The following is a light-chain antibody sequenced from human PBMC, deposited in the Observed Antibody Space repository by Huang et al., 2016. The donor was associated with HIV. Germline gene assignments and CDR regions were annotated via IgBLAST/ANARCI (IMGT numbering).Light chain of an antibody. Sequence: DIQMTHSPSSLSASVGDRVTITCQAIPYINNYVNWYQQKPGKAPKLLIYDASNLETGVPSRFSGSGSGTDFTFTISSLQPEDIATYFCQQYHSLPLTFGGGTKVEIK. V-gene: IGKV1-33*01. CDR2: DAS. CDR1: PYINNY. CDR3: QQYHSLPLT. J-gene: IGKJ4*01.